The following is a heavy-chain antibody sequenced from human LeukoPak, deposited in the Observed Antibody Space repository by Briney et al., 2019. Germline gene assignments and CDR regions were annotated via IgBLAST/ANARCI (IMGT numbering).Heavy chain of an antibody. CDR2: ISYDGSNK. V-gene: IGHV3-30-3*01. D-gene: IGHD2-2*01. Sequence: GSLKISCSSSGFPLHNYSLPRGRPAPGKGLGGVAVISYDGSNKYYADSVKGRFTISRDNSKNTLYLQMNSLRAEDTAVYYCAKDRSDDTRWYVGSHWGQGTLVTVSS. J-gene: IGHJ4*02. CDR3: AKDRSDDTRWYVGSH. CDR1: GFPLHNYS.